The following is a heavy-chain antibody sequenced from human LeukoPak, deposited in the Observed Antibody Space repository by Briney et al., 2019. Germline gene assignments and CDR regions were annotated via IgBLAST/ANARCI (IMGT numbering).Heavy chain of an antibody. CDR2: IRYDGSKT. J-gene: IGHJ2*01. CDR3: ANAGEQTPQPEDWYFDL. CDR1: GFTFSHAW. Sequence: GGSLRLSCVGSGFTFSHAWMSWVRQAPGKGLDWVAYIRYDGSKTHYADSVKGRFTISRDNSKNTLYLQMNSLRPEDMAVYYCANAGEQTPQPEDWYFDLWGRGTLVTVS. D-gene: IGHD6-13*01. V-gene: IGHV3-30*02.